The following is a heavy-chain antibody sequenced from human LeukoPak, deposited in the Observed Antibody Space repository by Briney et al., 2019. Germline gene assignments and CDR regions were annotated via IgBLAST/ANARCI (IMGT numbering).Heavy chain of an antibody. CDR2: IYSRGST. CDR1: GGSISCYY. V-gene: IGHV4-4*07. CDR3: ARDPMAGTSRAFDI. D-gene: IGHD6-19*01. Sequence: SETPSLTCTVSGGSISCYYWSWIRQPAGKGLEWIGRIYSRGSTNYNPSLQSRVTMSVDTSKNQISLKLNSVTAADTAVYYCARDPMAGTSRAFDIWGQGTMVTVSS. J-gene: IGHJ3*02.